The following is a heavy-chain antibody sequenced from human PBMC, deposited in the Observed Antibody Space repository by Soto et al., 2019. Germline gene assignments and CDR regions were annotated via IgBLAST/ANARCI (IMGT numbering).Heavy chain of an antibody. CDR1: GFTFTSSA. D-gene: IGHD5-18*01. V-gene: IGHV1-58*01. Sequence: QMQLVQSGPEVKKPGTSVKVSCKASGFTFTSSAVQWVRQARGQRLEWIGWIVVSSGNTNYAQKFQERVTITRDMSTSTAYMELSSLRSEDTAVYYCAASSRGYSYGYDYWGQGTLVTVSS. J-gene: IGHJ4*02. CDR2: IVVSSGNT. CDR3: AASSRGYSYGYDY.